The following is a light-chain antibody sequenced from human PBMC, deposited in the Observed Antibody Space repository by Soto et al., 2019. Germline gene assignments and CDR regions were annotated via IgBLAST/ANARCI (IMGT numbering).Light chain of an antibody. CDR2: SNT. Sequence: QSVLTQPPSVSGAPGQRVTISFTGRSSNIGAYYDVHWYQQVPGTAPKLLIFSNTNRPSGVPDRFSGSKSGTSASLAITGLQAEDEADYYCQSYDTSLRDYVFGTGTKVTVL. J-gene: IGLJ1*01. V-gene: IGLV1-40*01. CDR3: QSYDTSLRDYV. CDR1: SSNIGAYYD.